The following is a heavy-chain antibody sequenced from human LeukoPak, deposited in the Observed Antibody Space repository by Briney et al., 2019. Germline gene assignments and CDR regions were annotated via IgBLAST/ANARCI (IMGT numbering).Heavy chain of an antibody. Sequence: SETLSLTCTVSGGSISSSSYYWGWIRQPPGKGLEWIGSIYYSGSTYYNPSLKSRVTISVDTSKNQFSLKLSSVTAADTAVYYCARNGYYDTSPVGYWGQGTLVTVSS. CDR2: IYYSGST. V-gene: IGHV4-39*07. CDR1: GGSISSSSYY. J-gene: IGHJ4*02. CDR3: ARNGYYDTSPVGY. D-gene: IGHD3-22*01.